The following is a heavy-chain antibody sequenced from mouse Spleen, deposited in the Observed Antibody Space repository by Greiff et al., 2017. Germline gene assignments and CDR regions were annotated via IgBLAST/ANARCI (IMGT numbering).Heavy chain of an antibody. Sequence: EVQRVESGGGLVKPGGSLKLSCAASGFTFSSYAMSWVRQTPEKRLEWVATISSGGSYTYYPDSVKGRFTISRDNAKNTLYLQMSSLRSEDTAMYYCARQRGVATDFDYWGQGTTLTVSS. CDR1: GFTFSSYA. D-gene: IGHD1-1*01. CDR3: ARQRGVATDFDY. V-gene: IGHV5-9-3*01. CDR2: ISSGGSYT. J-gene: IGHJ2*01.